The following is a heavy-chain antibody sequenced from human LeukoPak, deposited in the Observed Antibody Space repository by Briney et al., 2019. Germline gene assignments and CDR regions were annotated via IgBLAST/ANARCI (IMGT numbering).Heavy chain of an antibody. CDR2: IKQDGSEK. J-gene: IGHJ4*02. Sequence: GGSLRLSCAASGFTFSSYWMSWVRQAPGKGLEWVANIKQDGSEKYYVDSVKGRFTISRDNAKNSLYLQMNSLRAEDTAVYYCASDRTSSLFDYWGQGTLVTVSS. V-gene: IGHV3-7*01. D-gene: IGHD2-2*01. CDR3: ASDRTSSLFDY. CDR1: GFTFSSYW.